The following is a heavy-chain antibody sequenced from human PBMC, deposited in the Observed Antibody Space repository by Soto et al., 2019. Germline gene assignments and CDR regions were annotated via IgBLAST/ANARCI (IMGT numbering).Heavy chain of an antibody. CDR3: ARGVYGDYDRGYWFFDL. Sequence: QVQLVESGGDLVKPGGSLRLSCAASGFTFSDFFMSWIRQAPGKGLEWISYISSSGSSLYYTDSVKGRFTISRDNTKKSLYLQMNSLRAEDTAVYYCARGVYGDYDRGYWFFDLWGRGTLVTVSS. CDR2: ISSSGSSL. V-gene: IGHV3-11*01. D-gene: IGHD4-17*01. J-gene: IGHJ2*01. CDR1: GFTFSDFF.